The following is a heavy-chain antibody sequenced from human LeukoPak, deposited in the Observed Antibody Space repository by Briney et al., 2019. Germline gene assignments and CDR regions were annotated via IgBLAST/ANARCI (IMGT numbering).Heavy chain of an antibody. V-gene: IGHV1-2*02. D-gene: IGHD6-6*01. CDR1: GYTFTGYY. CDR2: INPNSGGT. J-gene: IGHJ4*02. CDR3: ARDRGIAARPSLTFDY. Sequence: ASVKVSCKASGYTFTGYYMHWVRQAPGQGLEWMGWINPNSGGTNYAQKFQGRVTMTRDTSISTAYMELSRLRFDDTAVYYCARDRGIAARPSLTFDYWGQGTLVTVSS.